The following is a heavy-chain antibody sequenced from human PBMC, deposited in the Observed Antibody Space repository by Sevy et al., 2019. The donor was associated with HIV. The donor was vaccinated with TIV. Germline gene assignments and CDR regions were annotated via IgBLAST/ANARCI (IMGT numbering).Heavy chain of an antibody. D-gene: IGHD2-2*01. CDR2: IKQDGSER. V-gene: IGHV3-7*01. J-gene: IGHJ4*02. CDR3: ARGEYCSTSTCSTFDY. CDR1: GFTFSGYA. Sequence: GGSLRLSCAASGFTFSGYAMHWVRQAPGKGLEWVANIKQDGSERDYVDSVKGRFTIARDNAKKLLYLQMNSLRAEDTAVYFCARGEYCSTSTCSTFDYWGQGTLVTVSS.